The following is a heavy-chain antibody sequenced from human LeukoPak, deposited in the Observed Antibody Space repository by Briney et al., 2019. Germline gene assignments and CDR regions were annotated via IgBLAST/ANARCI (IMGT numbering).Heavy chain of an antibody. CDR1: GGSISSYY. V-gene: IGHV4-59*08. CDR2: IYYSRST. D-gene: IGHD1/OR15-1a*01. Sequence: SETLSLTCTVSGGSISSYYWSWIRQPPGKGLEWIGYIYYSRSTNYNPSLKSRVTISVDTSKNQFSLKLSSVTAANTAVTSFGCIVWLGTNVTNDGGQGTSVTAPS. CDR3: GCIVWLGTNVTND. J-gene: IGHJ4*02.